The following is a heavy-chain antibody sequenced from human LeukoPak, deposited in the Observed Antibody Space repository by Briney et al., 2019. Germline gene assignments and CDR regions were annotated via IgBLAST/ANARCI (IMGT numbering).Heavy chain of an antibody. D-gene: IGHD6-19*01. CDR3: ARDRSSGNYYYYYGMDV. J-gene: IGHJ6*02. CDR1: XFTVSSNY. CDR2: IYSGGST. V-gene: IGHV3-66*01. Sequence: SLRLSCXXXXFTVSSNYMSWVRQAPGKGLEWVSVIYSGGSTYYTDSVKGRFTISRDNSKNTLYLQMNSLRAEDTAVYYCARDRSSGNYYYYYGMDVWGQGTTVTVSS.